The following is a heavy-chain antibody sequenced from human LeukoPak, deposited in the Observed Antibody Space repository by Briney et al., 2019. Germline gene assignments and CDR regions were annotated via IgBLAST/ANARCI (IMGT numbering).Heavy chain of an antibody. CDR3: ARDYGDHYNWFDP. V-gene: IGHV1-2*06. J-gene: IGHJ5*02. D-gene: IGHD4-17*01. CDR2: INPNSGGT. CDR1: GYTFTGYY. Sequence: ASVKVSCKASGYTFTGYYIHWVRQAPGQGLEWMGRINPNSGGTNYAQKFQGRVTMTRDTPISTAYMELSRLRSDDTAVYYCARDYGDHYNWFDPWGQGTLVTVSS.